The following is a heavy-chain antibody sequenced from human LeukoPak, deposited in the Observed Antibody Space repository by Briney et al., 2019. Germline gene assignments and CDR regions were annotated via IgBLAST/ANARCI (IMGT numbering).Heavy chain of an antibody. J-gene: IGHJ4*02. CDR2: IKQDGSEK. CDR3: AREPYGTVSFDY. V-gene: IGHV3-7*01. Sequence: GGSLRLSCAASGFTFSSYWMSWGRHAPGEGLERVANIKQDGSEKYYVDSVKGRFTISRDNAKNSLYLQMNSLRAEDTAVYCCAREPYGTVSFDYWGQGTLVTVSS. D-gene: IGHD3-10*01. CDR1: GFTFSSYW.